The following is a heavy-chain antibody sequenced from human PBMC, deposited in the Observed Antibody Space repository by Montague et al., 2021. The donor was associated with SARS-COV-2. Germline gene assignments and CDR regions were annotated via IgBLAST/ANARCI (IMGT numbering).Heavy chain of an antibody. D-gene: IGHD2-21*01. Sequence: SETLSLTCTVSDGSINNYYWSWIRQPPGKGLEWIGDVNYSGSTNYNPSLKSRVTISVDTSKNQFSLKLSSVTAADTAVYHCARGCGHSADNYYYGMDVWGQGPRS. CDR1: DGSINNYY. V-gene: IGHV4-59*01. J-gene: IGHJ6*02. CDR2: VNYSGST. CDR3: ARGCGHSADNYYYGMDV.